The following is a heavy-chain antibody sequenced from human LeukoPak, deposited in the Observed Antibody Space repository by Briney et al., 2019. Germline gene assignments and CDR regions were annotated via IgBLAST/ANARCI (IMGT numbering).Heavy chain of an antibody. V-gene: IGHV3-15*01. CDR1: GFTFSNAW. D-gene: IGHD2-2*02. CDR2: IKSKTDGGTT. Sequence: GGSLRLSCAASGFTFSNAWTSWVRQAPGKGLEWVGRIKSKTDGGTTDYAAPVKGRFTISRDDSKNTLYLQMNSLKTEDTAVYYCTGVPAAIGYYYYMDVWGKGTTVTVSS. J-gene: IGHJ6*03. CDR3: TGVPAAIGYYYYMDV.